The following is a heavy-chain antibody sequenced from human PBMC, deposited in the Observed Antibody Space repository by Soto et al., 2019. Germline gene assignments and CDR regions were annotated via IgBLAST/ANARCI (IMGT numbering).Heavy chain of an antibody. J-gene: IGHJ3*02. CDR3: SRCTPRGYSGHDAFDI. V-gene: IGHV4-59*01. CDR2: IYYSGST. D-gene: IGHD5-12*01. CDR1: GGSISSYY. Sequence: SETLSLTCTVSGGSISSYYWSWIRQPPGKGLEWIGYIYYSGSTNYNPSLKSRVTISVDTSKNEFSLKLSYVTAADTAVYYFSRCTPRGYSGHDAFDIWGQGTMVTVSS.